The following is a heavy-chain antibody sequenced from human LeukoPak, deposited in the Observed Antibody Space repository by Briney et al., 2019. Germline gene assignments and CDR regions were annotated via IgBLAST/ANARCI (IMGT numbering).Heavy chain of an antibody. CDR2: VNPNSGNT. D-gene: IGHD3-10*01. Sequence: ASVKVSCKASGYTFTSYDINWVRQATGQGLEWMGWVNPNSGNTGYAQKFQGRVTMTRNTSISTAYMELSSLRSEDTAVYYCARAMVRGVTVDYWGQGTLVTVSS. J-gene: IGHJ4*02. CDR3: ARAMVRGVTVDY. CDR1: GYTFTSYD. V-gene: IGHV1-8*01.